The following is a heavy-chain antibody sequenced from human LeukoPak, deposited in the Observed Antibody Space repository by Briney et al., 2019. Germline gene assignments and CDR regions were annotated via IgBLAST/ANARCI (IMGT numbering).Heavy chain of an antibody. J-gene: IGHJ4*02. CDR1: GFTFSSYN. Sequence: GGSLRLSCAASGFTFSSYNMNWVRQAPGKGLEWVSSISGSSSYIYYADSVKGRFTISRDNAKNSLYLEMNSLRAEDTAVYYCARDRIAVAATETSFDYWGQGTLVTVSS. CDR3: ARDRIAVAATETSFDY. CDR2: ISGSSSYI. D-gene: IGHD6-19*01. V-gene: IGHV3-21*01.